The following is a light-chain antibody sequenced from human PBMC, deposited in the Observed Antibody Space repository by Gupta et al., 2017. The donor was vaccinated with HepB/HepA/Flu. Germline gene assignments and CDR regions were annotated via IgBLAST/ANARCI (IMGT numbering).Light chain of an antibody. Sequence: QSVLTQPPSASWTPGQRVTISCSGSSSNIGTYNVYWYQQVPGTAPKLPIYRNNQRPSGVPDRFSGSKSGTSASLAISGLRSEDEADYYCAAWDDSLWGLFGGGTKLTVL. V-gene: IGLV1-47*01. J-gene: IGLJ2*01. CDR3: AAWDDSLWGL. CDR1: SSNIGTYN. CDR2: RNN.